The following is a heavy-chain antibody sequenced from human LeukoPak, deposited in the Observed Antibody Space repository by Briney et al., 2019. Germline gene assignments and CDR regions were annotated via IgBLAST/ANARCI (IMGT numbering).Heavy chain of an antibody. V-gene: IGHV5-51*01. J-gene: IGHJ3*01. Sequence: GESLKISCKGSGYSFTSYWIGWVRQMPGKGLEWMGIIYPGDSDTRYSPSFQGQVTISVDKSISTAYLQWSSLKASDTAMYYCARAHYGDYHPVASDLWGQGTMVTVSS. CDR3: ARAHYGDYHPVASDL. CDR1: GYSFTSYW. CDR2: IYPGDSDT. D-gene: IGHD4-17*01.